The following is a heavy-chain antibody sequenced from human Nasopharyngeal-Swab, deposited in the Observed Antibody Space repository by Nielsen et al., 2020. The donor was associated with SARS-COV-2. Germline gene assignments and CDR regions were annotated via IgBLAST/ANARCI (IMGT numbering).Heavy chain of an antibody. CDR2: IIPIGGIA. J-gene: IGHJ4*02. Sequence: WVRQAPGQGLEGMGRIIPIGGIANNAQKFQGRVTITADKSTSTAYMELTSLRSEDTAVYYCAREGPGPPMTTVTPYFDYWGQGTLVTVSS. CDR3: AREGPGPPMTTVTPYFDY. V-gene: IGHV1-69*04. D-gene: IGHD4-11*01.